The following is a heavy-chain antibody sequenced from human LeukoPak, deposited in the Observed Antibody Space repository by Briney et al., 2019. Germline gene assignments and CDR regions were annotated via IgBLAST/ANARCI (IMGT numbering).Heavy chain of an antibody. CDR1: GGPISSYY. J-gene: IGHJ5*01. D-gene: IGHD3-22*01. CDR2: IYYNGST. V-gene: IGHV4-59*08. CDR3: ARRYGSVYYNWFDS. Sequence: SETLSLTCTVSGGPISSYYWSWIRQPPGKGLEWVGYIYYNGSTNYNPSLKNRVTISVDTSKSRFSLKVSAVTAADTAVYYCARRYGSVYYNWFDSWGQGSLVTVSS.